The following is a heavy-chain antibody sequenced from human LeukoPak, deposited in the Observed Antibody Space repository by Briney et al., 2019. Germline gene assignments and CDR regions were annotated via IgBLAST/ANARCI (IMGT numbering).Heavy chain of an antibody. J-gene: IGHJ4*02. V-gene: IGHV3-66*01. D-gene: IGHD5-24*01. Sequence: GGSLRLSCAASGFTVSSNYMSWVRQAPGRGLEWVSVIYSGGSTYYADSVRGRFTISRDNSKNTLYLQMNSLRAEDTAVYYCARGSGGWLQPTFDYWGQGTLVTVSS. CDR3: ARGSGGWLQPTFDY. CDR2: IYSGGST. CDR1: GFTVSSNY.